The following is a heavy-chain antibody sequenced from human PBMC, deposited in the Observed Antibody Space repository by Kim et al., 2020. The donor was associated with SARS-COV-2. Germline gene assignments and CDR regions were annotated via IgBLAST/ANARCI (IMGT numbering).Heavy chain of an antibody. V-gene: IGHV3-30*03. Sequence: GGSLRLSCAASGFSFSSRGIHWVRQAPGKGLEWLAVISNDGTYKNYADSVKGRFTISRDNSKNTVDLQMNSLRVEDTPVYYCATAREKSFDYWGQGTLVTVSS. J-gene: IGHJ4*02. CDR1: GFSFSSRG. CDR2: ISNDGTYK. CDR3: ATAREKSFDY.